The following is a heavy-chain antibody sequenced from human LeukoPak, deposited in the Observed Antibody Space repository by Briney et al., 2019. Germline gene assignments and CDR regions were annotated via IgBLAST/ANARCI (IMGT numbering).Heavy chain of an antibody. J-gene: IGHJ5*02. CDR1: GGSISSGGYS. V-gene: IGHV4-30-2*01. D-gene: IGHD5-12*01. Sequence: SETLSLTCAVSGGSISSGGYSWSWIRQPPGKGLEWIGYIYHSGSTYYNPSLKSRVTISVDRSKNQFSLKLSSVTAADTAVYYCARGGYRGLSWFDPWGQGTLVTVSS. CDR3: ARGGYRGLSWFDP. CDR2: IYHSGST.